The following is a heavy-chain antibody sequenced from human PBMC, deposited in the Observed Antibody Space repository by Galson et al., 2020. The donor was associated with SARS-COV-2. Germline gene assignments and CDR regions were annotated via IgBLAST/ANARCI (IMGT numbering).Heavy chain of an antibody. D-gene: IGHD5-18*01. CDR1: GFTFSSYA. CDR3: ARDLDTAMVTWGVLGAYYYGMDV. CDR2: ISYDGSNK. V-gene: IGHV3-30*04. J-gene: IGHJ6*02. Sequence: GESLKISCAASGFTFSSYAMHWVRQAPGKGLEWVAVISYDGSNKYYADSVKGRFTISRDNSKNTLYLQMNSLRAEDTAVYYCARDLDTAMVTWGVLGAYYYGMDVWGQGTTVTVSS.